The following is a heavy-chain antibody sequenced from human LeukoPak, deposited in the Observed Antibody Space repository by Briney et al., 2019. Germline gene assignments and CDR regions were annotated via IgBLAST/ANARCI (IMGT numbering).Heavy chain of an antibody. CDR1: GGSISSTNYY. D-gene: IGHD5-24*01. CDR2: VYYSGST. J-gene: IGHJ4*02. CDR3: ARRGRWSSGAY. Sequence: SETLSLTCIVSGGSISSTNYYWGWIRQPPGKGLEWIGTVYYSGSTSYNPSLESRVSISAYTSKNQFSLSLSSVTAADTAVYYCARRGRWSSGAYWGQGALVTVSS. V-gene: IGHV4-39*01.